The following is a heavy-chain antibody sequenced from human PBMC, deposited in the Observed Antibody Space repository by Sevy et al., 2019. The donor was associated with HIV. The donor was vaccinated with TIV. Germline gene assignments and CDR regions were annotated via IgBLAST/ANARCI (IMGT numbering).Heavy chain of an antibody. CDR1: GFTFSSYG. D-gene: IGHD3-10*01. Sequence: GGSLRLSCAASGFTFSSYGMHWVRQAPGKGLEWVAVIWYDGSNKYYADSVKGRFTISRDNSKNALYLQMNSLRADDTAVYYCARDPYYYDSPLYGMDVWGQGTTVTVSS. J-gene: IGHJ6*02. CDR2: IWYDGSNK. V-gene: IGHV3-33*01. CDR3: ARDPYYYDSPLYGMDV.